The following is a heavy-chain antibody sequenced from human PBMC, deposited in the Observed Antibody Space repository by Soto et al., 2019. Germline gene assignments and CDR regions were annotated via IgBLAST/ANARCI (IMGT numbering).Heavy chain of an antibody. D-gene: IGHD6-19*01. Sequence: QVPLVQAGSEVKKPGASVKVSCNASGYTFTSYGISWVRQAPGQGLEWMGWIRAYNGNTNYAQKLQGRVTMTTDTSTSTAYMELRSLRSDDTAVYYCARDAQGYSSGWPFDYWGQGTLVTVSS. CDR1: GYTFTSYG. CDR3: ARDAQGYSSGWPFDY. V-gene: IGHV1-18*01. J-gene: IGHJ4*02. CDR2: IRAYNGNT.